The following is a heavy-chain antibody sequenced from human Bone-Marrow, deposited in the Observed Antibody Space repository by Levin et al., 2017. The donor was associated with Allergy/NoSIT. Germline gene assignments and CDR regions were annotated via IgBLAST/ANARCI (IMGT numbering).Heavy chain of an antibody. Sequence: EASVKVSCKASGYTFTSYGISWVRQAPGQGLEWMGWISAYNGNTNYAQKLQGRVTMTTDTSTSTAYMELRSLRSDDTAVYYCARDLVGSTNYGMDVWGQGTTVTVSS. CDR1: GYTFTSYG. CDR2: ISAYNGNT. V-gene: IGHV1-18*01. J-gene: IGHJ6*02. CDR3: ARDLVGSTNYGMDV. D-gene: IGHD2-2*01.